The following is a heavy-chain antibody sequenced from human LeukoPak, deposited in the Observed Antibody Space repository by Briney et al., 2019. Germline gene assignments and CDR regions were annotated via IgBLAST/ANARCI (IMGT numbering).Heavy chain of an antibody. V-gene: IGHV3-33*01. CDR1: GFTFSSYG. CDR2: TWYDGRNN. D-gene: IGHD2-21*01. CDR3: AREVAPLYFHYGMDV. J-gene: IGHJ6*01. Sequence: GGSLRLSCAASGFTFSSYGMHWVRPAPGKGLEWVAVTWYDGRNNYYAASVKGRFTISRDDSKTTVYLLMNSLRAEDTAVYYCAREVAPLYFHYGMDVWGEGTTVTVSS.